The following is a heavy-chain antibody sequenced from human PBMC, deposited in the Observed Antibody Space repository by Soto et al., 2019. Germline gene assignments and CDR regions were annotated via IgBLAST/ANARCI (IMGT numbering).Heavy chain of an antibody. Sequence: SETLSLTCSVSGGSSSGSYWSWIRQSPGKGLEWLGYVYYTGSTNYSPSLRSGVSISVDTSKHEFSLRLSSVTAADTAVYFCARSVAAPGAHIDYWGQGTQVTVSS. V-gene: IGHV4-59*01. CDR1: GGSSSGSY. CDR3: ARSVAAPGAHIDY. D-gene: IGHD6-13*01. J-gene: IGHJ4*02. CDR2: VYYTGST.